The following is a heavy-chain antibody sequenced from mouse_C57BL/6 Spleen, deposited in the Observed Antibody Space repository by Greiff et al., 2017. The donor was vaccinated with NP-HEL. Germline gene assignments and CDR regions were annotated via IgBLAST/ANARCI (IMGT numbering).Heavy chain of an antibody. J-gene: IGHJ4*01. D-gene: IGHD1-2*01. CDR2: IDPETGGT. Sequence: QVQLKESGAELVRPGASVTLSCKASGYTFTDYEMHWVKQTPVHGLEWIGAIDPETGGTAYNQKFKGKAILTADKSSSTAYMELRSLTSEDSAVYYCTRSGTAHAMDYWGQGTSVTVSS. CDR3: TRSGTAHAMDY. CDR1: GYTFTDYE. V-gene: IGHV1-15*01.